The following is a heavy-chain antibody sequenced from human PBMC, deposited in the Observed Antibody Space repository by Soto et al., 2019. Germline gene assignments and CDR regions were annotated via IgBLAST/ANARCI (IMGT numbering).Heavy chain of an antibody. J-gene: IGHJ4*02. D-gene: IGHD6-19*01. Sequence: EVQLVESGGGLVQPGGSLRLSCAAPGFTVSSNYMTWVRQAPGKGLEYVSAISSNGGSTYYANSVKGRFTISRDNSKNTLYLQMGSLRAEDMAVYYCARGFGWLDYWGQGTLVTVSS. V-gene: IGHV3-64*01. CDR2: ISSNGGST. CDR1: GFTVSSNY. CDR3: ARGFGWLDY.